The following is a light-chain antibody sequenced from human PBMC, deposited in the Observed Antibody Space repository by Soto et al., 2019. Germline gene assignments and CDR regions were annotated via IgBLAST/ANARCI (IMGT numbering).Light chain of an antibody. J-gene: IGLJ2*01. CDR2: EVI. Sequence: QSALTQPPSASGSPGQSVTVSCTGTSNDVGGYDYVSWFQQHPGKAPKLMIYEVIKRPSGVPDRFSGSKSGNTASLTVSGLQAEDEADYYCSSYVGSLVVFGGGTKLTVL. V-gene: IGLV2-8*01. CDR3: SSYVGSLVV. CDR1: SNDVGGYDY.